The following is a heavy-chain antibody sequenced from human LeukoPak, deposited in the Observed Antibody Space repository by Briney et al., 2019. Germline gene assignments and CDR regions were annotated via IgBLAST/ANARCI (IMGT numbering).Heavy chain of an antibody. CDR1: GGSISSGNYY. D-gene: IGHD3-10*01. CDR3: ASYGSGSYRFDP. V-gene: IGHV4-31*03. J-gene: IGHJ5*02. CDR2: IHHSGST. Sequence: SETLSLTCTVSGGSISSGNYYWSWIRQHPGKGLEWIGYIHHSGSTYYNPSLKSRVIISVDTSKNQFSLKLNSVTAADTAVYYCASYGSGSYRFDPWGQGTLATVSS.